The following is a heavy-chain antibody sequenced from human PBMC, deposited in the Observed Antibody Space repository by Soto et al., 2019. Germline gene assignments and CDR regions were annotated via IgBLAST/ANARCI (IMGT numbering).Heavy chain of an antibody. J-gene: IGHJ4*02. V-gene: IGHV1-69*08. CDR1: GGTFSSYT. CDR2: IIPILGIA. D-gene: IGHD3-22*01. CDR3: ARDEYYYDSSGYTL. Sequence: QVQLVQSGAEVKKPGSSVKVSCKASGGTFSSYTISWVRQAPGQGLEWMGRIIPILGIANYAQKFQGRDTITADKSTSTAYMELSSLRSEDTAVYYCARDEYYYDSSGYTLWGQGTLVTVSS.